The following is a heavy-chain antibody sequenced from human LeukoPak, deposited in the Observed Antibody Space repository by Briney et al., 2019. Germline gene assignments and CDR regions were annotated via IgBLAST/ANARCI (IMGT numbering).Heavy chain of an antibody. CDR2: ISSSSSYI. J-gene: IGHJ4*02. CDR3: AREREQWLSGLDY. V-gene: IGHV3-21*01. Sequence: GGSLRLSCAASGFTFSSYSMNWVRQAPGKGLEWVSSISSSSSYIYYADSVKGRFTISRDNAKNSLYLQMNSLRAEDTAVYYCAREREQWLSGLDYWGQGTLVTVSS. D-gene: IGHD6-19*01. CDR1: GFTFSSYS.